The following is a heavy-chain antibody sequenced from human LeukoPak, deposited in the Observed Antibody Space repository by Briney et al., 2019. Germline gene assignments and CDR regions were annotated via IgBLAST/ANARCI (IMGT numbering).Heavy chain of an antibody. CDR2: ISAYNGNT. CDR3: ARVAGWLQLSNWYFDL. D-gene: IGHD5-24*01. CDR1: GYTFTSYG. J-gene: IGHJ2*01. Sequence: GASVKVSCKASGYTFTSYGISWVRQAPGQGLEWMGWISAYNGNTNYVQKLQGRVTMTTDTSTSTAYMELRSLRSDDTAAYYCARVAGWLQLSNWYFDLWGRGTLVTVSS. V-gene: IGHV1-18*01.